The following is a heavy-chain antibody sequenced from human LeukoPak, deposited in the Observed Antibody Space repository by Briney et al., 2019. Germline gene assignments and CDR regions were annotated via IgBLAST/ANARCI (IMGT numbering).Heavy chain of an antibody. CDR2: ISYDGSNK. D-gene: IGHD2-21*01. CDR1: GFTFSSYA. J-gene: IGHJ4*02. V-gene: IGHV3-30-3*01. CDR3: ARFSGGDWYRTGDFDY. Sequence: GGSLRLSCAASGFTFSSYAMHWVRQAPGKGLEWVAVISYDGSNKYYADSVKGRFTISRDNSKNTLYLQMNSLRAEDTAVYYCARFSGGDWYRTGDFDYWGQGTLVTVSS.